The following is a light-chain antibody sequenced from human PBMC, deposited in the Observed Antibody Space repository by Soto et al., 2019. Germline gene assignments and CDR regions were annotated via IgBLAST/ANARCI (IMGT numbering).Light chain of an antibody. CDR3: SSYVGTYGLL. CDR1: SSDVGNYNY. J-gene: IGLJ2*01. Sequence: QSALTQPRSVSGSPGQSVTISCTGTSSDVGNYNYVSWYRHHPGTAPKVLIYDVSKRPSGVPDRFSGSKSGNTASLTVSGLQAEEEAYYYCSSYVGTYGLLFGGGTKLTVL. CDR2: DVS. V-gene: IGLV2-11*01.